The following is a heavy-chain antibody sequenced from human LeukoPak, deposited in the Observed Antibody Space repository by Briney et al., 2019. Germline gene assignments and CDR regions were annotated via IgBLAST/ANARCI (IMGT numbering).Heavy chain of an antibody. CDR3: ARVYYSRSYDYWYFDL. V-gene: IGHV4-34*01. D-gene: IGHD6-13*01. CDR2: VNHSGGT. J-gene: IGHJ2*01. Sequence: SETLSLTCDVYGESFSGYYWSWIRQPPGKGLEWIGEVNHSGGTNYNPSLKRRVTISLDTSKNQFSLKLSSVTAADAAVYYCARVYYSRSYDYWYFDLWGRGTLVTVSS. CDR1: GESFSGYY.